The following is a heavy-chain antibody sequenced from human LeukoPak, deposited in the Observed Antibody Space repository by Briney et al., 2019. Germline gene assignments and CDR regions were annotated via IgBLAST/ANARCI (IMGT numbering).Heavy chain of an antibody. V-gene: IGHV3-21*04. CDR2: ISTSSSYI. D-gene: IGHD6-13*01. J-gene: IGHJ4*02. CDR3: AKGLNEQLASLDY. Sequence: PGGSLRLSCAASGFTFSSYSMNWVRQAPGKGLEWVSSISTSSSYIYYADSVKGRFTISRDNAKNSLFLQMNSLRAEDTAVYYCAKGLNEQLASLDYWGQGTLVTVSS. CDR1: GFTFSSYS.